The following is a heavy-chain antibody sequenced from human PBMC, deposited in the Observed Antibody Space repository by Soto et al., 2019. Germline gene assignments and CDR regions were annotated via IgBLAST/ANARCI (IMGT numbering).Heavy chain of an antibody. CDR1: GFTFSSYW. Sequence: PGGSMRLSCAASGFTFSSYWMHWVRQAPGKGLVWVSRIKSDGSSTSYADSVKGRFTISRDNAKNTLFLHMNSLRAEDTAVYYCLRDGSGTYNNWFDPWGQGTLVTVSS. D-gene: IGHD3-10*01. CDR3: LRDGSGTYNNWFDP. CDR2: IKSDGSST. J-gene: IGHJ5*02. V-gene: IGHV3-74*01.